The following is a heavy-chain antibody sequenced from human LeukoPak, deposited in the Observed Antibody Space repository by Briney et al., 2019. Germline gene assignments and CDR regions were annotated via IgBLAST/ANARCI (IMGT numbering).Heavy chain of an antibody. CDR2: ISSSSSTI. V-gene: IGHV3-48*01. Sequence: XXSXXWVRQAPXXGLEWVSYISSSSSTIYYADSVKGRFTISRDNAKNSLYLQMNSLRAEDTAVYYCASREDGDYWGQGTLVTVSS. D-gene: IGHD1-26*01. J-gene: IGHJ4*02. CDR1: XXS. CDR3: ASREDGDY.